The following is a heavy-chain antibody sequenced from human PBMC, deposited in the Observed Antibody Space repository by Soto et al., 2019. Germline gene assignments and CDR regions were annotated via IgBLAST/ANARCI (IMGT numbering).Heavy chain of an antibody. CDR2: IYYSGST. Sequence: SETLSLTCTVSGGSISSSSYYWGWIRQPPGKGLEWIGSIYYSGSTYYNPSLKSRVTISVDTSKNQFSPKLSSVTAADTAVYYCARGYYDFFYGMDVWGQGTTVTVSS. CDR3: ARGYYDFFYGMDV. J-gene: IGHJ6*02. V-gene: IGHV4-39*01. CDR1: GGSISSSSYY.